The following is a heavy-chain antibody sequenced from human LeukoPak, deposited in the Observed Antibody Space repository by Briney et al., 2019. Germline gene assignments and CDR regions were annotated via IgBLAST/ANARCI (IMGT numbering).Heavy chain of an antibody. V-gene: IGHV3-21*01. CDR3: ARGSRFGVVERDAFDI. J-gene: IGHJ3*02. D-gene: IGHD3-3*01. CDR2: ISTSSSYI. Sequence: GGSLRLSCAVSGFTFSSYSMKWVRQAPGKGLEWVSSISTSSSYIYYTDSVKGRFTISRDNAKNSLYLQMNSLRAEDTAVYYCARGSRFGVVERDAFDIWGQGTMVTVSS. CDR1: GFTFSSYS.